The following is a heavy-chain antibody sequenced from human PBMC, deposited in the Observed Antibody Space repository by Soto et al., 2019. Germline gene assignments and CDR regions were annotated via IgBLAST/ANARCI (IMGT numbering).Heavy chain of an antibody. Sequence: ASVKVSCKASGYAFTGYYMHWVRQAPGQGLEWMGWINPNSGGTNYAQKFQGWVTMTRDTSISTAYMELSRLRSDDTAVYYCVVGDTSTVTHPYYYYGMDVWGQGTTVTVSS. V-gene: IGHV1-2*04. CDR1: GYAFTGYY. CDR2: INPNSGGT. D-gene: IGHD4-17*01. J-gene: IGHJ6*02. CDR3: VVGDTSTVTHPYYYYGMDV.